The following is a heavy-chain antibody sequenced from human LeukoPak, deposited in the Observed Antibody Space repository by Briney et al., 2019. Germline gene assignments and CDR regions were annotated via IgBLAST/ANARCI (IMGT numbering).Heavy chain of an antibody. Sequence: PGRSLRLSCAASGFTFSSYAMHWVRQAPGKGLEWVAVISYDGSNKYYADSEKGRFTISRDNSKNTLYLQMNSLRAEDTAVYYCARDPHDFWSGQYYYYYYMDVWGKGTTVTVSS. J-gene: IGHJ6*03. CDR1: GFTFSSYA. CDR2: ISYDGSNK. V-gene: IGHV3-30*01. CDR3: ARDPHDFWSGQYYYYYYMDV. D-gene: IGHD3-3*01.